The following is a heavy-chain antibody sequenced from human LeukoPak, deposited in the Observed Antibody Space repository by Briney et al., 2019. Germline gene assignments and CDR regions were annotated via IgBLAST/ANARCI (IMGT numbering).Heavy chain of an antibody. Sequence: GGSLRLSCAASGFAFRTYAMHWVRQAPGRELEWVALLTYDGGNKFYADSVKGRFTISRDNSKKTMFLQMNSLRAEDTAVYYCAREERSSSYYYLDQWGQGTLVSVSS. D-gene: IGHD3-22*01. CDR1: GFAFRTYA. CDR2: LTYDGGNK. J-gene: IGHJ4*02. V-gene: IGHV3-30-3*01. CDR3: AREERSSSYYYLDQ.